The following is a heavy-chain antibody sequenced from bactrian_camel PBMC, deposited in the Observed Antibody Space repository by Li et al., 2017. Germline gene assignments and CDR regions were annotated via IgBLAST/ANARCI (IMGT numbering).Heavy chain of an antibody. CDR2: IDTGT. CDR3: AAEVKYGPYCVLSAVAEYDS. Sequence: HVQLVESGGGSVQAGGSLRLSCAVSGYTIIGWPYCMGWFRQAPGKEREGLAIIDTGTVYSDLVKGRFTISKDNSKNTLSLQMNNLKPEDTAMYYCAAEVKYGPYCVLSAVAEYDSWGQGTQVTVS. V-gene: IGHV3S55*01. J-gene: IGHJ4*01. CDR1: GYTIIGWPYC. D-gene: IGHD6*01.